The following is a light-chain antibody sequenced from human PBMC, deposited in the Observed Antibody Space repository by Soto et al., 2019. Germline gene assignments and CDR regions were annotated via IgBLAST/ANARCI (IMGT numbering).Light chain of an antibody. J-gene: IGKJ4*01. CDR1: QSVDIN. CDR2: GAS. CDR3: QPYNNWPLT. V-gene: IGKV3D-15*01. Sequence: EIVLTQSPATLSVSPGERVTLYCRASQSVDINLAWYQQKPGQAPRLLIYGASSRATGIPVRFSGSGSGTEFTLNFSSLQSEDFAVYYCQPYNNWPLTFGGGTKGDIK.